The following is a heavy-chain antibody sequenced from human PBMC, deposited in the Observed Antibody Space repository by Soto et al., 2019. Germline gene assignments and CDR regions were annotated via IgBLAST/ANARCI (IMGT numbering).Heavy chain of an antibody. CDR1: GGTFSSYA. CDR2: IIPIFGTA. CDR3: SRGGSVVVVAATRLPDV. D-gene: IGHD2-15*01. V-gene: IGHV1-69*12. J-gene: IGHJ6*02. Sequence: QVQLVQSGAEVKKPGSSVKVSCKASGGTFSSYAISWVRQAPGQGLEWMGGIIPIFGTANYAQKFQGRVTITADESTSTAYMELSRLRSEDTAVYYCSRGGSVVVVAATRLPDVWGQGTTVTVSS.